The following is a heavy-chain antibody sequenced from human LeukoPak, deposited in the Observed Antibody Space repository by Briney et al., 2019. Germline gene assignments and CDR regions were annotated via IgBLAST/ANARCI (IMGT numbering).Heavy chain of an antibody. CDR3: ARDQNYDFWSGPQDY. J-gene: IGHJ4*02. Sequence: PSETLSLTCTVSGGSISSYYWSWIRQPPGKGLEWIGYIYYSGSTNYNLSLKSRVTISVDTSKNQFSLKLSSVTAADTAVYYCARDQNYDFWSGPQDYWGQGTPVTVSS. D-gene: IGHD3-3*01. V-gene: IGHV4-59*01. CDR2: IYYSGST. CDR1: GGSISSYY.